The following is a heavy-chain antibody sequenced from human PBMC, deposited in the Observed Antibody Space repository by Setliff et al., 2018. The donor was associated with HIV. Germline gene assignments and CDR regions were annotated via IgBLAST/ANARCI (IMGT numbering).Heavy chain of an antibody. J-gene: IGHJ6*03. V-gene: IGHV3-9*01. D-gene: IGHD2-15*01. CDR1: GFIFDDSA. CDR3: AKAGRGVVAGVLNSPTQLDQIYYHYMDV. CDR2: ISWNSGSK. Sequence: GGSLRLSCAVSGFIFDDSAMHWVRQAPGKGLEWVSGISWNSGSKGYADSVKGRFTISRDNAKNSLYLQMNSLRAEDTALYYCAKAGRGVVAGVLNSPTQLDQIYYHYMDVWGKGTTVTVS.